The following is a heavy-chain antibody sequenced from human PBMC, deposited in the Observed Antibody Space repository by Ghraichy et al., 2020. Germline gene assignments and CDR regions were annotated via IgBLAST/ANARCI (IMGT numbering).Heavy chain of an antibody. J-gene: IGHJ4*02. V-gene: IGHV3-23*01. D-gene: IGHD1-26*01. CDR1: GFTFSSYA. Sequence: GGSLRLSCAASGFTFSSYAMSWVRQAPGKGLEWVSAISGSGGCTYYADSVKGRFTISRDNSKNTLYLQMNSLRAEDTAVYYCAKVWVSGSRSFDYWGQGTLVTVSS. CDR2: ISGSGGCT. CDR3: AKVWVSGSRSFDY.